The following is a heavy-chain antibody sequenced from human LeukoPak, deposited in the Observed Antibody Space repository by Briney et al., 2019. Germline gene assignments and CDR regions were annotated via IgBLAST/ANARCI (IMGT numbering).Heavy chain of an antibody. CDR1: GYTLTELS. J-gene: IGHJ3*02. Sequence: GASVKVSCKVSGYTLTELSMHWVRQAPGKGLEWMGGFDPEDGETIYAQKFQGRVTMTEDTSTDTAYMELSSLRSEDTAVYYCATDLTYCSSTSCYIWGQGTMVTVSS. V-gene: IGHV1-24*01. D-gene: IGHD2-2*01. CDR2: FDPEDGET. CDR3: ATDLTYCSSTSCYI.